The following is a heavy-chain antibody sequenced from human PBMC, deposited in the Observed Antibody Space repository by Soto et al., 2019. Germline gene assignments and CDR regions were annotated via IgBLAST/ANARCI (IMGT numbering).Heavy chain of an antibody. D-gene: IGHD5-12*01. CDR3: ASGGSAYGIY. V-gene: IGHV3-74*01. CDR1: GFTFSSYW. Sequence: EVQLVESGGGLVQPGGSLRLSCAASGFTFSSYWMHWVRQPPGKGLVWVSRIKNDGSYTTYADSVKGRFTISRDNAKNTLYLQMNGLSADDTAVYYCASGGSAYGIYWGQGTLVTVSS. J-gene: IGHJ4*02. CDR2: IKNDGSYT.